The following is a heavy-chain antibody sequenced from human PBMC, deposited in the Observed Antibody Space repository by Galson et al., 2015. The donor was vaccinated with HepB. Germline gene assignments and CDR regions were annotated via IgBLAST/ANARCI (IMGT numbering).Heavy chain of an antibody. J-gene: IGHJ4*02. CDR3: ARDSAGWGSYFFYYFEY. CDR2: IIPMFGTP. D-gene: IGHD3-16*01. V-gene: IGHV1-69*13. CDR1: GGTFSSYA. Sequence: SVKVSCKASGGTFSSYAISRVRQAPAQGLEWMGGIIPMFGTPKYAQKFQGRVTITADESTNTAYMELSGLRSEDTAVYYCARDSAGWGSYFFYYFEYWGQGTLVTVSS.